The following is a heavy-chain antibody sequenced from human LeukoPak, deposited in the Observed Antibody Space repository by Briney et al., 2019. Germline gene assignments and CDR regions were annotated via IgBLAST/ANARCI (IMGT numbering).Heavy chain of an antibody. Sequence: SETLSLTCTVSGDSISSGSHNWGWIRQPPGKGLEWIGSIYYSGITYYNPSLKSRVTISVDTSKNQFSLKLSSVTAADTAVYYCARGPRFITMVRGVNNWFDPWGQGTLVTVSS. CDR3: ARGPRFITMVRGVNNWFDP. CDR1: GDSISSGSHN. J-gene: IGHJ5*02. D-gene: IGHD3-10*01. V-gene: IGHV4-39*07. CDR2: IYYSGIT.